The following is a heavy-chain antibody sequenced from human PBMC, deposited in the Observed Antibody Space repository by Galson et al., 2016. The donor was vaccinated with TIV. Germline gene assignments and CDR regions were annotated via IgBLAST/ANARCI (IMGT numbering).Heavy chain of an antibody. CDR2: ISDGGKT. CDR3: ARDRVVDATYYYYYYGIDV. CDR1: GLSVSINY. Sequence: SLRLSCAASGLSVSINYMTWVRQAPGKGLEWVSLISDGGKTYYPDSVKGRLTISRDISKNTLYLQMNSLRIEDTALYYCARDRVVDATYYYYYYGIDVWGQGTAVTVSS. J-gene: IGHJ6*02. V-gene: IGHV3-66*02. D-gene: IGHD2-15*01.